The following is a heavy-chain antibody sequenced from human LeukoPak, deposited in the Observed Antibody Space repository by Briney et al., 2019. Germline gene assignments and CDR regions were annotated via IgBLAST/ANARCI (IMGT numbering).Heavy chain of an antibody. CDR3: AKEGDFWSGFPPLDY. CDR1: GFTFNNAW. V-gene: IGHV3-15*01. D-gene: IGHD3-3*01. CDR2: INYKSKGGTA. J-gene: IGHJ4*02. Sequence: PGGSLRLSCAASGFTFNNAWMSWVRQAPGKGLEWVGRINYKSKGGTADYAAPVKGRFTISRDDSKDTLYLQMNSLRAEDTAVYYCAKEGDFWSGFPPLDYWGQGTLVTVSS.